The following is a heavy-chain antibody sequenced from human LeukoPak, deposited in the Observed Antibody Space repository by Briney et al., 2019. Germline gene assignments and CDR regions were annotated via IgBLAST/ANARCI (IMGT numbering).Heavy chain of an antibody. V-gene: IGHV4-34*01. Sequence: SETLSLTCAVYGGSFSGYYWSWIRQPPGKGLEWIGEINHSGSTNYNPSLKSRVTISVDTSKNQFSLKLSSVTAADTAVYYCARESPDYYGSGSYRSIAAFDIWGQGTMVTVSS. CDR2: INHSGST. D-gene: IGHD3-10*01. J-gene: IGHJ3*02. CDR1: GGSFSGYY. CDR3: ARESPDYYGSGSYRSIAAFDI.